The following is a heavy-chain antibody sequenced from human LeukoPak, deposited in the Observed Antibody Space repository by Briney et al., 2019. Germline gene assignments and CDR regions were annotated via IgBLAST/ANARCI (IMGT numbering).Heavy chain of an antibody. D-gene: IGHD3-22*01. J-gene: IGHJ6*02. V-gene: IGHV3-53*01. CDR1: GFTVSSNY. CDR3: ARGQNGGSGYYYVGDLYYYYGMDV. Sequence: TGGSLRLSCAASGFTVSSNYMSWVRQAPGKGLEWVSVIYSGGSTYYADSVKGRFTISRDNSKNTLYLQMNSLRAEDTAVYYCARGQNGGSGYYYVGDLYYYYGMDVWGQGTTVTVSS. CDR2: IYSGGST.